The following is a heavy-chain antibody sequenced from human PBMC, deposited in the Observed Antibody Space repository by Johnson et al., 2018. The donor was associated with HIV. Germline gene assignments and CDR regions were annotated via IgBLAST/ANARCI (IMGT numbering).Heavy chain of an antibody. V-gene: IGHV3-11*01. D-gene: IGHD1-1*01. J-gene: IGHJ3*02. CDR3: ARRSGYAFDI. CDR1: GFTFSDYY. Sequence: QVQLVESGGGLVKPGASLRLSCPASGFTFSDYYINSIRQAPGKGLEWVSYIDSSGSGIYCSDSVKGRFTISRDNAKNSLYLQMHSLRAEDTAVYYCARRSGYAFDIWGQGTMVTVSS. CDR2: IDSSGSGI.